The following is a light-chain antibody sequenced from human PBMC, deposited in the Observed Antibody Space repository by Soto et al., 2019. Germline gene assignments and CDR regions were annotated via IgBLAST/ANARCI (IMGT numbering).Light chain of an antibody. CDR2: DAS. CDR3: QHRIIWPVS. J-gene: IGKJ5*01. V-gene: IGKV3-11*01. Sequence: IVLTQSPAPLSLSPGEKANLCCMASQSVSNYLAWYQQKPGQAPRLLIFDASNRASGIPARFSGSGSGTDFTLTISSLEPEDFAVYYCQHRIIWPVSFGQGTRLQIK. CDR1: QSVSNY.